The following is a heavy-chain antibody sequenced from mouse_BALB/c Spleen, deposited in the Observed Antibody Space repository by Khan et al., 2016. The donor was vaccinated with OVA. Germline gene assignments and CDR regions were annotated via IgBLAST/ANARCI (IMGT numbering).Heavy chain of an antibody. Sequence: EVQLQESGPGLVKPSQSLSLTCTVTGYSITRDYAWNWIRQFPGNELEWMGYISNSGSASYNPSLKSRISITRDTSKNQFFLQLDSVTPEDTATYYSASELGRYYAMDYWGQGTSVTVSS. CDR1: GYSITRDYA. J-gene: IGHJ4*01. V-gene: IGHV3-2*02. CDR3: ASELGRYYAMDY. D-gene: IGHD4-1*01. CDR2: ISNSGSA.